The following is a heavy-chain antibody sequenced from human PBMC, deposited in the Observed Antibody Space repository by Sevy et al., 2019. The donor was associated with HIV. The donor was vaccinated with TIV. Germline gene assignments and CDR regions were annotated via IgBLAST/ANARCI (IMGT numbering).Heavy chain of an antibody. CDR2: FDPEDGET. Sequence: ASVKVSCKVSGYTLTQLSMHWVRQAPGKGLEWMVSFDPEDGETIYAQKLQGRVTMTEDTSADTAYMELNSLRSEDTAVYDYATTKDYYDSSGCPFDYWDQGTPVTVSS. CDR3: ATTKDYYDSSGCPFDY. CDR1: GYTLTQLS. D-gene: IGHD3-22*01. V-gene: IGHV1-24*01. J-gene: IGHJ4*02.